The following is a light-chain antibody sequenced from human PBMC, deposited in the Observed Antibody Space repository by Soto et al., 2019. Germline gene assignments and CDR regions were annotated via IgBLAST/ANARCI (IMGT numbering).Light chain of an antibody. CDR3: QQYNSYLWT. CDR1: QSISSW. J-gene: IGKJ1*01. CDR2: DAS. Sequence: DTRMTQSPSSVSASVGDRVTITCRASQSISSWLAWYQQKPGKAPKLLIYDASSLESGVPSRFSGSGSGTEFTLTISSLQPDDFATYYCQQYNSYLWTFGQGTKVDIK. V-gene: IGKV1-5*01.